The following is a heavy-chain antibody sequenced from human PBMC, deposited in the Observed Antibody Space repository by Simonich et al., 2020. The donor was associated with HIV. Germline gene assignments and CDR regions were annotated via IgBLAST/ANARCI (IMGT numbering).Heavy chain of an antibody. V-gene: IGHV4-59*08. CDR3: ARGLFLSSWAPFHY. D-gene: IGHD6-13*01. Sequence: QVQLQESGPGLVKPSETLSLTCTVSGDTISSYYWSWIRQPPGKGLEWIVQIYYTGLTNYNPSLKSRFTLSLDTSKNQFSLNLTAVTAADTAVYYCARGLFLSSWAPFHYWGQGTLVTVSS. J-gene: IGHJ4*02. CDR2: IYYTGLT. CDR1: GDTISSYY.